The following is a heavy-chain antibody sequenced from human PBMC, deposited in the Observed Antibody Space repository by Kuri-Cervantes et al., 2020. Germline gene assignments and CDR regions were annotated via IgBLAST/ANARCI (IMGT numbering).Heavy chain of an antibody. Sequence: GSLRLSCTVSGGSISSSSYYWGWIRQPPGKGLEWIGSIYYSGSTYYNPSLKSRVTISVDTSKNQFSLKLSSVTAADTAVYYCARATYYYGSGSYFYWGQGTLVTVSS. V-gene: IGHV4-39*07. CDR1: GGSISSSSYY. J-gene: IGHJ4*02. CDR2: IYYSGST. CDR3: ARATYYYGSGSYFY. D-gene: IGHD3-10*01.